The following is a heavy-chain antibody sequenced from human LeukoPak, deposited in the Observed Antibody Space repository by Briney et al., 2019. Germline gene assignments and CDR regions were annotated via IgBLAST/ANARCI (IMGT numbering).Heavy chain of an antibody. V-gene: IGHV4-39*07. J-gene: IGHJ5*02. CDR3: ARVQSRLSWFDP. Sequence: PSETLSITCTVSGGSISSGTYYWGWIRQPPGKGLEWIGSIYYSGSTYYNPSLRSRVTISVDTSKNQFSLRLGSVTAADTAVYYCARVQSRLSWFDPWGQGTLVTVSS. CDR1: GGSISSGTYY. CDR2: IYYSGST.